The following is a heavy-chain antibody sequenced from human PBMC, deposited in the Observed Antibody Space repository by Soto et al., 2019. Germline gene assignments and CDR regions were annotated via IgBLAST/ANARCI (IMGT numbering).Heavy chain of an antibody. Sequence: QVQLVQSGAEVKKPGSSVKVSCKASGGTFSSYAISWVRQAPGQGLEWMGGIIPIFGTANYAQKFQGRVTITADESTSTAYMELSSLRSEDTAVYYCARDNYYASSGDPPGDYWGQGSLVTVSS. CDR1: GGTFSSYA. D-gene: IGHD3-22*01. J-gene: IGHJ4*02. V-gene: IGHV1-69*12. CDR2: IIPIFGTA. CDR3: ARDNYYASSGDPPGDY.